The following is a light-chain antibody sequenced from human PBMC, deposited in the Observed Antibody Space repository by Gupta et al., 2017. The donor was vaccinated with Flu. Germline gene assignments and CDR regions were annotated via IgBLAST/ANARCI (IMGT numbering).Light chain of an antibody. Sequence: ALTQTLSVSGSPGQPTTLPSTGASSDIRSYNLVSWYQQHPGKAPKLIIYEVRKWPSGVSSRFSGSKSGNTASLTISGLQAEDEADYYCCSCAGTASPVLFGAGTRLTVL. CDR2: EVR. CDR1: SSDIRSYNL. J-gene: IGLJ3*02. CDR3: CSCAGTASPVL. V-gene: IGLV2-23*02.